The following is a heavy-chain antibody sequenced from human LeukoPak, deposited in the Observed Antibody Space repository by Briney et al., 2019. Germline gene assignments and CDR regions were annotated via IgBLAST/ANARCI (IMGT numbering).Heavy chain of an antibody. Sequence: SETLSLTCTVSGGSISSYYWSWIRQPPGKGLEWIGYIYYSGSTNYNPSLKSRVTISVDTSKNQFSLKLSSVTAADTAVYYCARPIVEWERLGRAFDIWGQGTMVTVSS. V-gene: IGHV4-59*01. J-gene: IGHJ3*02. CDR3: ARPIVEWERLGRAFDI. CDR2: IYYSGST. D-gene: IGHD1-26*01. CDR1: GGSISSYY.